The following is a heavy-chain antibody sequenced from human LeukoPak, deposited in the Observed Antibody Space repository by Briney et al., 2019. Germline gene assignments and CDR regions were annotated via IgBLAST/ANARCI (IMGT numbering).Heavy chain of an antibody. Sequence: PSETLSLTCAVHGGSFSGYYWSWIRQPPGKGLEWIGEINHSGSTNYNPSLKSRVTISVDTSKNQFSLKLSSVTAADTAVYYCARYRVVVAATRRMRWFDPWGQGTLVTVSS. J-gene: IGHJ5*02. D-gene: IGHD2-15*01. CDR2: INHSGST. V-gene: IGHV4-34*01. CDR3: ARYRVVVAATRRMRWFDP. CDR1: GGSFSGYY.